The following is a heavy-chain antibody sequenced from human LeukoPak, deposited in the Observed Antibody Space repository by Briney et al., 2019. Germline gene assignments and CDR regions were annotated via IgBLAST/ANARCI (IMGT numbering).Heavy chain of an antibody. Sequence: PSETLSLTCTVSGGSISSGSYYWSWIRQPVGKGLEWIGRIYTSGSTNYNPSLKSRVTISVDTSKNQFSLKLSSVIAADTAVYYCARDSESYYYDSSGYRWFDPWGQGTLVTVSS. V-gene: IGHV4-61*02. CDR2: IYTSGST. J-gene: IGHJ5*02. CDR3: ARDSESYYYDSSGYRWFDP. D-gene: IGHD3-22*01. CDR1: GGSISSGSYY.